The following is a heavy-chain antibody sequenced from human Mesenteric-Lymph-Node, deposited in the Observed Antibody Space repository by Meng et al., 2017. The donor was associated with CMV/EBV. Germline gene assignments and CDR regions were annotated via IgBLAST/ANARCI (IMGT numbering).Heavy chain of an antibody. Sequence: QQMGRWWLSPPDILARSCADYGAYLSSYDWNGIRQPPGKGLEWIGEINHSRNTTYNPSLKSRVTISVDTSKNLFSLKLSSVTAAVTAVYYCVRHQRWLKSEGGFNYWGQGTLVTVSS. J-gene: IGHJ4*02. CDR2: INHSRNT. D-gene: IGHD4-23*01. CDR1: GAYLSSYD. CDR3: VRHQRWLKSEGGFNY. V-gene: IGHV4-34*01.